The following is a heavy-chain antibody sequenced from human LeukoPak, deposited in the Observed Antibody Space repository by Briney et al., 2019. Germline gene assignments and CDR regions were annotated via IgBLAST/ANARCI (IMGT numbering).Heavy chain of an antibody. J-gene: IGHJ4*02. D-gene: IGHD6-13*01. Sequence: PGGSLRLSCAASGFTFNTYAMSWVRQAPGKGLEWVSSFSGSGGSTYYADSVKGHFTISRDNSKSTLYLQMNSLRAEDTAIYYCARPIGWGIAAAGNGDYWGQGTLVTVSS. CDR1: GFTFNTYA. CDR3: ARPIGWGIAAAGNGDY. CDR2: FSGSGGST. V-gene: IGHV3-23*01.